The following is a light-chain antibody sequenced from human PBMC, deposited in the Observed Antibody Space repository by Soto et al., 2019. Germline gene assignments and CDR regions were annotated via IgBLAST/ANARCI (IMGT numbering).Light chain of an antibody. J-gene: IGLJ2*01. CDR2: DVS. V-gene: IGLV2-14*03. CDR3: SSYTSSDTLA. Sequence: QSALTQPASVSGSPGQSITLSCTGTSSDVGSYNYVSWYQQHPGKAPKLMIYDVSNRPSGVSNRFSGSKSGNTASLTISGLQAEDEADYYCSSYTSSDTLAFGGGTKLTVL. CDR1: SSDVGSYNY.